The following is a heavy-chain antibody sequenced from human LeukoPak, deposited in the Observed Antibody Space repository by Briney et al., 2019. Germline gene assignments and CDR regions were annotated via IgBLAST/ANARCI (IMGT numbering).Heavy chain of an antibody. CDR3: ATGRGHDSSPIDY. CDR1: GFTFSSYW. CDR2: INSDGSST. J-gene: IGHJ4*02. D-gene: IGHD3-22*01. Sequence: GGSLRLSCAASGFTFSSYWMHWVRQAPGKGLVWVSRINSDGSSTSYADSVKGRFTISRDNAKNTLYLQMNSLRAEDTAVYYCATGRGHDSSPIDYWGQGTLVTVSS. V-gene: IGHV3-74*01.